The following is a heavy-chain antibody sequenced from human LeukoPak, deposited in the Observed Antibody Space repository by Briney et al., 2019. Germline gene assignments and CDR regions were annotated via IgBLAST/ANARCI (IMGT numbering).Heavy chain of an antibody. CDR2: IFYSGST. Sequence: SETLSLTCTVSGASISNYYWSWIRQPPGKGLEWIGYIFYSGSTSFNPSLESRVTISVDTSKNQFSLRLTSVTAADTAVYYCARHWYDSSSVYQFDYWGQGTLVTVSS. D-gene: IGHD3-22*01. CDR1: GASISNYY. J-gene: IGHJ4*02. V-gene: IGHV4-59*08. CDR3: ARHWYDSSSVYQFDY.